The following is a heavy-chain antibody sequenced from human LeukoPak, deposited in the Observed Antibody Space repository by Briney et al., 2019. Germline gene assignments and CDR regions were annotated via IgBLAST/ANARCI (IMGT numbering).Heavy chain of an antibody. J-gene: IGHJ6*03. D-gene: IGHD5-24*01. CDR1: GGTFSIYS. V-gene: IGHV1-69*05. CDR3: ARGGGRRWLQYYYYYYMDV. Sequence: SVTVSCKASGGTFSIYSISWVRQAPGEGREWVGGIITMFGTANSAQKFESRVTITTDESTSTAYLELSSLRSEDTAVYYCARGGGRRWLQYYYYYYMDVWGKRPPVTVSS. CDR2: IITMFGTA.